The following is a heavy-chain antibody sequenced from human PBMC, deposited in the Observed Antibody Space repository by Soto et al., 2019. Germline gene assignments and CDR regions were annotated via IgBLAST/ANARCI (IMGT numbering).Heavy chain of an antibody. J-gene: IGHJ4*02. D-gene: IGHD3-10*01. CDR3: ARDLEFRDGNISHLDY. V-gene: IGHV1-69*13. CDR1: GGTFNNHV. CDR2: IFPIFGRT. Sequence: GASVKVSCKASGGTFNNHVFNWVRQAPGQGLEWVGGIFPIFGRTNHAQKFQGRVTISADESTRTIYLELSSLRSDDTAVYYCARDLEFRDGNISHLDYWGQGTLVTVSS.